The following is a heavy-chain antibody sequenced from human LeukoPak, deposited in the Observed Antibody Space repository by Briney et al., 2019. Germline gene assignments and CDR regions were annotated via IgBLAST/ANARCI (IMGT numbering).Heavy chain of an antibody. J-gene: IGHJ3*01. V-gene: IGHV3-48*03. CDR1: GFTFQNYN. CDR2: IHSTGNSI. D-gene: IGHD3-10*01. Sequence: GGSLTLSCAASGFTFQNYNMNWVRQAPGQGLDWISFIHSTGNSIYYADSVKGRFTVSRDNARNSLFLQMNALRAEDTAIYYCARVGYYYGSWSLPGGEALDVWGQGTMVTVSS. CDR3: ARVGYYYGSWSLPGGEALDV.